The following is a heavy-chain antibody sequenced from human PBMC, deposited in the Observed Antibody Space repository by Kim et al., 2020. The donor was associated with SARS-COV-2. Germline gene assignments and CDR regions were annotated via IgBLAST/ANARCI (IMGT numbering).Heavy chain of an antibody. Sequence: SETLSLTCAVYGGSFSGYYWSWIRQPPGKGLAWIGEINHSGSTNYNPSLKSRVTISVDTSKNQFSLKLSSVTAADTAVYYCARGRPVLRYFDWLFSLDP. CDR3: ARGRPVLRYFDWLFSLDP. D-gene: IGHD3-9*01. V-gene: IGHV4-34*01. J-gene: IGHJ5*02. CDR2: INHSGST. CDR1: GGSFSGYY.